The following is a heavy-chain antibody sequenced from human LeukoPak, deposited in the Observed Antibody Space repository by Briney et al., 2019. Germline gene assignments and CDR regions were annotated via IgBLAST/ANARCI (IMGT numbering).Heavy chain of an antibody. CDR3: ARGYEQWEGYFDY. CDR2: IYYSGST. CDR1: GGSISSYY. J-gene: IGHJ4*02. V-gene: IGHV4-59*01. Sequence: SETLSLTCTVSGGSISSYYWSWIRQPPGKGLEWIGYIYYSGSTNYNPSLKSRVTISVDTSKNQFSLKLSSVTAADMAVYYCARGYEQWEGYFDYWGQGTLVTVSS. D-gene: IGHD1-26*01.